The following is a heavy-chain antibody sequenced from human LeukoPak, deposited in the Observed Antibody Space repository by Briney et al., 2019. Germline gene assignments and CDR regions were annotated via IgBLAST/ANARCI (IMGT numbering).Heavy chain of an antibody. Sequence: SETLSLTCTVSGGSISSYYWSWIRQPAGQGLEWIGRIYTSGSTNYNPSLKSRVTISVDKSKNQFSLKLSSVTAADTAVYYCARGDSSGLDAFDIWGQGTMVTVSS. CDR1: GGSISSYY. CDR2: IYTSGST. V-gene: IGHV4-4*07. CDR3: ARGDSSGLDAFDI. D-gene: IGHD6-19*01. J-gene: IGHJ3*02.